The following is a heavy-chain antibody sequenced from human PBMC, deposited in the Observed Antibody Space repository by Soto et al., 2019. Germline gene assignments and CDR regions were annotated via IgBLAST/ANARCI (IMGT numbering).Heavy chain of an antibody. CDR2: ISYDGSNK. D-gene: IGHD2-15*01. CDR1: GFTFSSYA. J-gene: IGHJ4*02. V-gene: IGHV3-30-3*01. CDR3: ARDQDCSGGSCYYFDY. Sequence: PGGSLRLSCAASGFTFSSYAMHWVRQAPGKGLEWVAVISYDGSNKFYADSVKGRFTISRDNSKNTLYLQMNSLRAEDTAVYYCARDQDCSGGSCYYFDYWGQGTLVTVSS.